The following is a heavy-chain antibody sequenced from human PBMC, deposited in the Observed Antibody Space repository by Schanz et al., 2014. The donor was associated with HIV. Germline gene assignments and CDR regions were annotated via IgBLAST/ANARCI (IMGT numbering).Heavy chain of an antibody. J-gene: IGHJ5*02. CDR3: ARENWDVAIGYS. Sequence: EVHLVESGGGLVQPGGSLRLSCVASGFTFSSYAMTWVRQAPGKGLEWVAHIKTDGSEQRYVDSVKGRFTISRDNAKNSVYLQMNSLRGEDTAVYYCARENWDVAIGYSWGQGVLVIVSA. D-gene: IGHD1-1*01. V-gene: IGHV3-7*01. CDR2: IKTDGSEQ. CDR1: GFTFSSYA.